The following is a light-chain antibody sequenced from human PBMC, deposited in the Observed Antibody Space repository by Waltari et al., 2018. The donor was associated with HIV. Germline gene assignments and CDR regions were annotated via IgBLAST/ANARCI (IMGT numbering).Light chain of an antibody. Sequence: QSVLTQPPSASGAPGQRVTISCSGSSPNIGSNPVNWSHQLPGTAPKRLIYSNKPGPSGVPDRLSGSRSGTSASLAISELQSEDEADYYCATWDDRLNAWVFGGGTKLTVL. CDR3: ATWDDRLNAWV. V-gene: IGLV1-44*01. CDR1: SPNIGSNP. CDR2: SNK. J-gene: IGLJ3*02.